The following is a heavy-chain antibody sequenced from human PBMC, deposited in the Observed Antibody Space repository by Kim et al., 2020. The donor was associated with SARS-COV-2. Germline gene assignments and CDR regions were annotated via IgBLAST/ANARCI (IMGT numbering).Heavy chain of an antibody. Sequence: GGSLRLSCAASGFTFSNAWMSWVRQAPGKGLEWVGRIKSKTDGGTTDYAAPVKGRFTISRDDSKNTLYLQMNSLKTEDTAVYYCTTTLHNWNYGAPGYWGQGTLVTVSS. V-gene: IGHV3-15*01. CDR2: IKSKTDGGTT. CDR1: GFTFSNAW. CDR3: TTTLHNWNYGAPGY. J-gene: IGHJ4*02. D-gene: IGHD1-7*01.